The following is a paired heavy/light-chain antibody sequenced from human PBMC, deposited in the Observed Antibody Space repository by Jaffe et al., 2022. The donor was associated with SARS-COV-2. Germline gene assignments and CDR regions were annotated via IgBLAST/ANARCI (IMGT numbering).Heavy chain of an antibody. D-gene: IGHD6-19*01. Sequence: QVQLVESGGAVVQPGGSLRLSCAASGFTFSSFAMHWVRQAPGEGLEWVAVISYDGNNKYYADAVKGRFTISRDNSKNTVYVQMSSLKSEDTAIYYCARGRIAVTHPPFSFWGQGTLVTVSS. J-gene: IGHJ4*02. CDR1: GFTFSSFA. CDR3: ARGRIAVTHPPFSF. V-gene: IGHV3-30*04. CDR2: ISYDGNNK.
Light chain of an antibody. CDR1: SSNIGNNY. CDR3: GTWDSSLSAGV. J-gene: IGLJ2*01. Sequence: QSVLTQPPSVSAAPGQKVTISCSGSSSNIGNNYVSWYQQLPGTAPKLLIYEDDQRPSRIPDRFSGSKAGTSATLGITGLQTGDEADYYCGTWDSSLSAGVFGGGTKLTVL. CDR2: EDD. V-gene: IGLV1-51*01.